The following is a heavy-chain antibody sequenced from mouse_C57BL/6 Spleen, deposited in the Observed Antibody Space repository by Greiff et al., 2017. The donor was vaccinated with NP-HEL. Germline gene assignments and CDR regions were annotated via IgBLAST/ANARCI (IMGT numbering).Heavy chain of an antibody. D-gene: IGHD2-1*01. J-gene: IGHJ1*03. CDR3: VYGTYDYWYFDV. CDR1: GYAFSSSW. CDR2: IYPGDGDT. Sequence: VQLQQSGPELVKPGASVKISCKASGYAFSSSWMNWVKQRPGKGLEWIGRIYPGDGDTNYNGKFKGKATLTAEKTSSTAYMQLSSLTSEDSAVYFCVYGTYDYWYFDVWGTGTTVTVSS. V-gene: IGHV1-82*01.